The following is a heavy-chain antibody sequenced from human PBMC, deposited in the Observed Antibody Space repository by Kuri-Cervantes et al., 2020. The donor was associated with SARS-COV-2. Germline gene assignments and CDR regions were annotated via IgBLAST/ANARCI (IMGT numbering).Heavy chain of an antibody. CDR1: GGSFSGYY. CDR2: INHSGST. J-gene: IGHJ4*02. Sequence: SETLSLTCAVYGGSFSGYYWSWIRQPPGKGLEWIGEINHSGSTNYNPSLKSRVTISVDTSKNQFSLKLSSVTAADTAVYYCARAGSLLWFGGLLSLFDYWGQGTLVTVSS. CDR3: ARAGSLLWFGGLLSLFDY. D-gene: IGHD3-10*01. V-gene: IGHV4-34*01.